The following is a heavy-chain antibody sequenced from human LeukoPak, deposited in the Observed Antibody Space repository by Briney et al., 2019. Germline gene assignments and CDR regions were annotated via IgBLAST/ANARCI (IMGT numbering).Heavy chain of an antibody. CDR1: GFTFSSYW. D-gene: IGHD3-16*01. J-gene: IGHJ4*02. CDR3: ARDPPSRGTRYFDY. Sequence: GGSLRLSCAASGFTFSSYWMSWVRQAPGKGLEWVANIKKDGSEKYYVDSVKGRFTISRDNAKNSLYLQMDSLRVEDTAVYYCARDPPSRGTRYFDYWGQGILVTVSS. V-gene: IGHV3-7*01. CDR2: IKKDGSEK.